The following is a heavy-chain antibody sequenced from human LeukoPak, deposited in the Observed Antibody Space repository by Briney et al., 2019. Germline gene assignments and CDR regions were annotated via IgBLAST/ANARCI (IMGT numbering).Heavy chain of an antibody. V-gene: IGHV3-23*01. CDR3: AKDLGSGWFHYYYYGMDV. J-gene: IGHJ6*02. Sequence: AGGSLRLSCAASGFTFRSYAMSWVRQAPGKGLEWVSAISGSGGSTYYADSVKGRFTISRDNAKNTLYLQMNSLRAEDTAVYYCAKDLGSGWFHYYYYGMDVWGQGTTVTVSS. CDR1: GFTFRSYA. D-gene: IGHD6-19*01. CDR2: ISGSGGST.